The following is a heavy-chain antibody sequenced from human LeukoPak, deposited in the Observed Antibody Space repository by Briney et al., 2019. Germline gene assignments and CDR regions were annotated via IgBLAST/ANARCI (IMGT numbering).Heavy chain of an antibody. D-gene: IGHD3-22*01. V-gene: IGHV3-23*01. Sequence: GGSLRLSCAASGFTFSSYAMTWVRQAPGKGLEWVPIINNSGDNTNYADSVKGRFTVSRDNSKNTLYLQMNSLRAEDTAVYYCAKGGYYLDVHFDYWGQGTLVTVSS. CDR2: INNSGDNT. CDR3: AKGGYYLDVHFDY. J-gene: IGHJ4*02. CDR1: GFTFSSYA.